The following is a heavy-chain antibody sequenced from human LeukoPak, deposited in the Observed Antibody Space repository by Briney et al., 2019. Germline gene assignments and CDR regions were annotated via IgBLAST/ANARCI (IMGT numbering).Heavy chain of an antibody. V-gene: IGHV4-61*01. J-gene: IGHJ5*02. D-gene: IGHD3-9*01. Sequence: SETLSLTCTVSGGSVSSGSYYWSWIRQPPGKGLEWIGYIYYSGSTNYNPSLKSRVTISVDTSKNQFSLKLSSVTAADTAVYYCARDRHFDWLHYNWFDPWGQGTLATVSS. CDR2: IYYSGST. CDR3: ARDRHFDWLHYNWFDP. CDR1: GGSVSSGSYY.